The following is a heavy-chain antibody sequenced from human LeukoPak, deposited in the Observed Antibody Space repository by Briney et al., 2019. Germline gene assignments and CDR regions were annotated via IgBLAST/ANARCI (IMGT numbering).Heavy chain of an antibody. J-gene: IGHJ4*02. Sequence: PSETLSLTCTVSGGSISSDNYYWSWIWQPAGTGLEWIGRISTSVSTNYNPSPEGRLTISLDTSKNPVSLKLSSVTAADTAVYYCASSPPYIGNYKYFFDYWGQGMLVTVSS. CDR1: GGSISSDNYY. D-gene: IGHD1-26*01. CDR2: ISTSVST. CDR3: ASSPPYIGNYKYFFDY. V-gene: IGHV4-61*02.